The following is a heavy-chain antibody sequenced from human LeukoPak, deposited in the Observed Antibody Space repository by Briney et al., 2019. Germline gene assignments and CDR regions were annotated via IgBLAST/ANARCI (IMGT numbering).Heavy chain of an antibody. CDR3: ARFGITVVRGGKYYFDY. CDR2: IYYSGAT. D-gene: IGHD3-10*01. CDR1: GGSISNCY. V-gene: IGHV4-59*08. J-gene: IGHJ4*02. Sequence: RPSETLSLTCTVSGGSISNCYWSWIRQPPGKGLEWIGHIYYSGATKYNPSLKSRITISVDTSKNQFSLMLSSVTAADTAVYYCARFGITVVRGGKYYFDYWGQGTLVTVSS.